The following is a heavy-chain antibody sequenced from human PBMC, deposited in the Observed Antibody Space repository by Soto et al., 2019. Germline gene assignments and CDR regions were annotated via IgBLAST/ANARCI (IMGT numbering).Heavy chain of an antibody. CDR2: LIPSGGST. CDR1: GYTFTRYS. Sequence: ASVKVSCKASGYTFTRYSMHWVRQAPGQGLEWMGILIPSGGSTSYAQKFQGRVTMTTDTSTSTAYMELRSLRSDDTAVYYCARDPINNWFDPWGQGTLVTVSS. V-gene: IGHV1-46*01. D-gene: IGHD3-9*01. CDR3: ARDPINNWFDP. J-gene: IGHJ5*02.